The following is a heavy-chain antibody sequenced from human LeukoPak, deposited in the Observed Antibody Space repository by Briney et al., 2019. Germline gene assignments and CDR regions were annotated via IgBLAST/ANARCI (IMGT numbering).Heavy chain of an antibody. V-gene: IGHV3-15*01. J-gene: IGHJ4*02. Sequence: GGSLSLSCAASGFSVSNYYMSWVRQAPGKGLEWVGRIKSKTDGGTTDYAAPVKGRFTISRDDSKSTLYLQMDSLKTEDTAVYYCTTGALFDYWGQGTLVTVSS. CDR2: IKSKTDGGTT. CDR3: TTGALFDY. D-gene: IGHD1-26*01. CDR1: GFSVSNYY.